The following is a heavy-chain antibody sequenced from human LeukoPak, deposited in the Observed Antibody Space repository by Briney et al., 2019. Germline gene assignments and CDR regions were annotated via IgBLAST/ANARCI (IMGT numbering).Heavy chain of an antibody. CDR3: ARDSGPQDYAFDI. J-gene: IGHJ3*02. D-gene: IGHD2-15*01. Sequence: GGSLRLSCAASGFTFDDYTMHWVRQAPGKGLEWVSLISWDGGSTYYADSVKGRFTISRDNAKNPLYLQMNSLRAEDTAVYYCARDSGPQDYAFDIWGQGTMVTVSS. CDR1: GFTFDDYT. CDR2: ISWDGGST. V-gene: IGHV3-43*01.